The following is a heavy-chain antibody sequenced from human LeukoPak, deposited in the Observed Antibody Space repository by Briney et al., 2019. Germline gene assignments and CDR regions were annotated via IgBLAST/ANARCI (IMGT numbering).Heavy chain of an antibody. D-gene: IGHD3-22*01. Sequence: GRSLRLSCAASGFTFSSYGMHWVRQAPGKGLEWVAVISYDGSNKYYADSVKGRFTISRDNSKNTLYLQMNSLRAEDTAVYYCAKTSRYYYDNGAFDIWGQGTMVTVSS. CDR1: GFTFSSYG. CDR3: AKTSRYYYDNGAFDI. V-gene: IGHV3-30*18. J-gene: IGHJ3*02. CDR2: ISYDGSNK.